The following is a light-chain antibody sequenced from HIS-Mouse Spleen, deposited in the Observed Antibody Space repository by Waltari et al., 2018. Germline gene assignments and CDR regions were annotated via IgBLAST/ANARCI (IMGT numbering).Light chain of an antibody. V-gene: IGLV7-46*01. J-gene: IGLJ3*02. Sequence: QAVVTQEPSLTVSPGGTVTHTRDPSTGAATSGHSPYWFQPKPGQAPRTLIYDTSHKHSWTPARFSGSLLGGKAALTLSGAQPEDEAEYYCLLSYSGARVFGGGTKLTVL. CDR3: LLSYSGARV. CDR2: DTS. CDR1: TGAATSGHS.